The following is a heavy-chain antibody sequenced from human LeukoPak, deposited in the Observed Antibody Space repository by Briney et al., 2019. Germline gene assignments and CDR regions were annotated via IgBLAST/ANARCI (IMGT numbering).Heavy chain of an antibody. CDR1: GGSISSGDYY. CDR2: IYYSGST. D-gene: IGHD3-10*01. CDR3: ARGRDYYGSGSYYNGGY. J-gene: IGHJ4*02. V-gene: IGHV4-30-4*08. Sequence: KPSETLSLTCTVSGGSISSGDYYWSWIRQPPGKGLEWIGYIYYSGSTYYNPSLKSRVTISVDTSKNQFSLKLSSVTAADTAVYYCARGRDYYGSGSYYNGGYWGQGTLVTVSS.